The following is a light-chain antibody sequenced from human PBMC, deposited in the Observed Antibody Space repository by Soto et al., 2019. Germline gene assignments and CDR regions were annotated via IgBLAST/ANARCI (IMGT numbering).Light chain of an antibody. J-gene: IGKJ3*01. CDR2: GTS. CDR3: QQTSSSPPT. V-gene: IGKV1-39*01. Sequence: DIPMTQSPSSLSASVGDRVTITCRASQIITKSLNWYQRKPGKAPKLLIYGTSSLQSGVPSRFRGSGSGTDFTLTITSLQPEDFATYYCQQTSSSPPTFGPGTNVDL. CDR1: QIITKS.